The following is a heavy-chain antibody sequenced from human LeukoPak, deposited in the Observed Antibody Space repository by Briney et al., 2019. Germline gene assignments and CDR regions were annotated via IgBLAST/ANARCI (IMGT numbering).Heavy chain of an antibody. CDR2: ISPSGDIK. J-gene: IGHJ4*02. CDR1: GFTFSNHG. CDR3: AKDDAWIRFGE. V-gene: IGHV3-23*01. D-gene: IGHD3-10*01. Sequence: GGTLRLSCAASGFTFSNHGMNWVRQAPGKGLEWVSGISPSGDIKYYADSVKGRFTISRGNSKKTLYLEVSSLTGEDTAVYYCAKDDAWIRFGEWSQGTLLTVSS.